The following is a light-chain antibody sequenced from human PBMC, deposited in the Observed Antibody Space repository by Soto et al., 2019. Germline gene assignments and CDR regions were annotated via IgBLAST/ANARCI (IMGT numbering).Light chain of an antibody. V-gene: IGLV2-14*03. CDR2: GVT. Sequence: QSALTQPASVSGSPGQSITISCTGTSSDVGGYNYVSWYQHYPGKAPKLMIYGVTNRPSGVSNRFSGSKSGNTASLTISGLQAEDAAAYYCGSYTGSSTLVFGVGTKLTVL. J-gene: IGLJ2*01. CDR3: GSYTGSSTLV. CDR1: SSDVGGYNY.